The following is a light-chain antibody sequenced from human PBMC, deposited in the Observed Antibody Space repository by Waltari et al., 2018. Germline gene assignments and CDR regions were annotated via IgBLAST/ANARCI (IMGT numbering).Light chain of an antibody. Sequence: SYELTQPPSVSVSPGQTARITCSGDALPKQYAYWYQQKPDQAPVLVIYNDSERPAWLPERFSGSSSGTTVTLTISGVQAEDESDYYCQAADSSGTYVVFGGGTKLTVL. V-gene: IGLV3-25*03. CDR2: NDS. J-gene: IGLJ2*01. CDR3: QAADSSGTYVV. CDR1: ALPKQY.